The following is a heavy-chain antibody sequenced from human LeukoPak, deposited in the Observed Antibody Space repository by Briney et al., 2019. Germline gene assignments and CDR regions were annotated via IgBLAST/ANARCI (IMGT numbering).Heavy chain of an antibody. CDR1: GFTFDDYA. CDR3: ARDNDFTNYY. CDR2: ISWNSGSI. D-gene: IGHD4-11*01. J-gene: IGHJ4*02. Sequence: SGGSLRLSCAASGFTFDDYAMHWVRQAPGKGLEWVSGISWNSGSIGYADSVKGRFTISRDDATLYLQMNSLRAEDTAVYYCARDNDFTNYYWGQGTLVTVSS. V-gene: IGHV3-9*01.